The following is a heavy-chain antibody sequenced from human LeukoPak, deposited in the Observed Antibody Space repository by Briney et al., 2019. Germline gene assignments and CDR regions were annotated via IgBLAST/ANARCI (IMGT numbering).Heavy chain of an antibody. CDR3: AGDRGVYYFDY. D-gene: IGHD1-14*01. V-gene: IGHV4-34*01. CDR1: GGSFSGYY. Sequence: SETLSLTCAVYGGSFSGYYWSWIRQPPGKGLEWIGEINHSGSTNYNPSLKSRVTLSVDTSKNQFSLKLSSVAAADAAVYYCAGDRGVYYFDYWGQGTLVTVSS. CDR2: INHSGST. J-gene: IGHJ4*02.